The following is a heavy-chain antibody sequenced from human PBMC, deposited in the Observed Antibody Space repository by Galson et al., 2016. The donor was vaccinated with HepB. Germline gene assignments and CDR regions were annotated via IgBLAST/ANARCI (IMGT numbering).Heavy chain of an antibody. V-gene: IGHV3-33*01. CDR3: ARGNYFYYYGMDV. D-gene: IGHD1-1*01. Sequence: SLRLSCAASEFTFSTYAMHWVRQAPGKGLEWLGIIWSDGSTEYSADSVKGRFTISRDNSKNTLYLQMDSLRAEDTAIYYCARGNYFYYYGMDVWGQGTTVTVSS. J-gene: IGHJ6*02. CDR1: EFTFSTYA. CDR2: IWSDGSTE.